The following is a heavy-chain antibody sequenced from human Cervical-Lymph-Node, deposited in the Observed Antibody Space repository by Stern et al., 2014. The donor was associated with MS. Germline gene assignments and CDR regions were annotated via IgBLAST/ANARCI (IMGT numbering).Heavy chain of an antibody. J-gene: IGHJ5*02. Sequence: QVQMQESGPGLVKPSQTLSLTCTVSSGSISSGSYYWSWIRQPAGQGLEWIGRIYTRGSHNNHPSLKIRVTISLDTHKTQFSLRLSSGTAADTAVYYCARVSGYSTNCFDPWGQGTLVTVSS. CDR1: SGSISSGSYY. CDR3: ARVSGYSTNCFDP. CDR2: IYTRGSH. V-gene: IGHV4-61*02. D-gene: IGHD6-13*01.